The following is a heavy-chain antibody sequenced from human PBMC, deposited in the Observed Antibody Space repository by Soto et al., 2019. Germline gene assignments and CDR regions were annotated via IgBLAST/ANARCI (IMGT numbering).Heavy chain of an antibody. D-gene: IGHD6-19*01. CDR1: GLIFSDYH. CDR2: ISRKANSYTT. V-gene: IGHV3-72*01. Sequence: EVQLVESGGGLVQPGGSLRLSCAASGLIFSDYHMDWVRQAPGKGLEWVGRISRKANSYTTEYAASVKCRFTITRDDSKNSLYLQMNSLKTEDTAVYYCAMLGGWSGGSNDMDVWGQGTTVTVSS. CDR3: AMLGGWSGGSNDMDV. J-gene: IGHJ6*02.